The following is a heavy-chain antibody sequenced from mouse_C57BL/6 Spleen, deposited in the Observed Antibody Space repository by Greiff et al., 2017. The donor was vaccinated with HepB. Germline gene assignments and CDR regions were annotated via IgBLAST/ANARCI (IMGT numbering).Heavy chain of an antibody. Sequence: VQLQQSGPELVKPGASVKLSCKASGYTFTSYDINWVKQRPGQGLEWIGWIYPRDGSTKYNEKFKGKATLTVDTSSSTAYMELHSLTSEDSAVYFCSTVVAHYAMDYWGQGTSVTVSS. CDR3: STVVAHYAMDY. D-gene: IGHD1-1*01. CDR1: GYTFTSYD. V-gene: IGHV1-85*01. CDR2: IYPRDGST. J-gene: IGHJ4*01.